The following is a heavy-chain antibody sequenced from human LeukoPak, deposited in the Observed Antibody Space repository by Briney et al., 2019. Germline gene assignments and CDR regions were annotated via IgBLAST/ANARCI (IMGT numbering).Heavy chain of an antibody. J-gene: IGHJ4*02. CDR1: GFTFSSYA. V-gene: IGHV3-23*01. D-gene: IGHD3-22*01. CDR2: ISSSGGST. CDR3: AKDAYYDSSGYYEL. Sequence: PGGSLRLSCAASGFTFSSYAMSWVRQAPGKGLEWVSGISSSGGSTYYADSVKGRFTISRDNSKDTLYLQMNSLRAEDTAVYYCAKDAYYDSSGYYELWGQGTLVTVSS.